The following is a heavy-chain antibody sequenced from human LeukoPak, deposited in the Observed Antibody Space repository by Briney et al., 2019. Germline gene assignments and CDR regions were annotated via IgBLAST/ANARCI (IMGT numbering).Heavy chain of an antibody. CDR2: INPNSGGT. D-gene: IGHD5-18*01. CDR3: ARGEGYSYGRVYYFDY. Sequence: GASVKVSCKASGYTFTGYYMHWVRQAPGQGLEWMGWINPNSGGTNYAQKFQGWVTMTRDTSISTAYMELSRLRSDDTAVYYSARGEGYSYGRVYYFDYWGQGTLVTVPS. J-gene: IGHJ4*02. V-gene: IGHV1-2*04. CDR1: GYTFTGYY.